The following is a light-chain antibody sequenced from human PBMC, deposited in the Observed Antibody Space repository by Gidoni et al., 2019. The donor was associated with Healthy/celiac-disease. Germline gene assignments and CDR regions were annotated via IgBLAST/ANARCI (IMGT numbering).Light chain of an antibody. CDR3: QQRSNWPPFT. CDR2: DAS. CDR1: QSVSSY. J-gene: IGKJ3*01. Sequence: EIVLTQSPATLSLSPGERATLSCGASQSVSSYLAWYQQKPGQAPRLLIYDASNRATGIPARFSGSGSGTDFTLTISSLEPEDFAVYYCQQRSNWPPFTFXPXTKVDIK. V-gene: IGKV3-11*01.